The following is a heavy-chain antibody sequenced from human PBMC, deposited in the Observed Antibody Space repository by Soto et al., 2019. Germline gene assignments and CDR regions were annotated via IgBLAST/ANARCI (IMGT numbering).Heavy chain of an antibody. CDR1: GFTFSNAW. J-gene: IGHJ3*02. CDR2: IKSKTDGGTT. V-gene: IGHV3-15*01. CDR3: TTDSSGYYTETDAFDI. D-gene: IGHD3-22*01. Sequence: VGSLRLSCAASGFTFSNAWMSWVRQAPGKGLEWVGRIKSKTDGGTTDYAAPVKGRFTISRDDSKNTLYLQMNSLKTEDTAVYYCTTDSSGYYTETDAFDIWGQGTMVTVSS.